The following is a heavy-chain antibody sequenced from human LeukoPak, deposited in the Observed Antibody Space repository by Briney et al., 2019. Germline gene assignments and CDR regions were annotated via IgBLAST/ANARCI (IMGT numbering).Heavy chain of an antibody. CDR3: ASRNFVRFFNY. CDR2: INHSGST. J-gene: IGHJ4*02. Sequence: PSETLSLTCAVYGGCFSGYYWSWIRQPPGKGLEWIGEINHSGSTNYNPSLKSRVTISVDTSKNQFSLKLSSVTAADTAVYYCASRNFVRFFNYWGQGTLVTVSS. V-gene: IGHV4-34*01. D-gene: IGHD1-14*01. CDR1: GGCFSGYY.